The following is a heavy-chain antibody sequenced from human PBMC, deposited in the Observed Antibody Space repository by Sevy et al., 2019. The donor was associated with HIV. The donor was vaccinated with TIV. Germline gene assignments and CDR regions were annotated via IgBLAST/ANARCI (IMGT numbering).Heavy chain of an antibody. D-gene: IGHD1-26*01. Sequence: QSQTLSLTCAISGDSVSSNSAAWNWIRQSPSRGLEWLGRTYYRSKWYNDYAVSVKSRITINPDTSKNQFSLQLNSVTPEDTAVYYCARGARVVGATSYYYYGMDVWGQGTTVTVSS. CDR2: TYYRSKWYN. CDR3: ARGARVVGATSYYYYGMDV. CDR1: GDSVSSNSAA. J-gene: IGHJ6*02. V-gene: IGHV6-1*01.